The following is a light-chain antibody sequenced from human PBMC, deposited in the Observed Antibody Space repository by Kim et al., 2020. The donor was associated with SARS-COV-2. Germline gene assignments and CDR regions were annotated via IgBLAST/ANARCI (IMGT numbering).Light chain of an antibody. CDR1: SLRSYY. CDR3: NSRDSNDYVV. CDR2: GKD. V-gene: IGLV3-19*01. Sequence: VAWGQTVRITCQGDSLRSYYATWYQQKPGQAPKVVIYGKDNRPSGVPDRFSGSSSGNTAYLTIPGTQAGDEADYYCNSRDSNDYVVFGGGTKVTVL. J-gene: IGLJ2*01.